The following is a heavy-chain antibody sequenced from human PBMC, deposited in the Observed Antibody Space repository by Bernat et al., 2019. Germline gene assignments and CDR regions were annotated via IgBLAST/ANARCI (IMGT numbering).Heavy chain of an antibody. J-gene: IGHJ4*02. CDR1: GFTFSSYE. Sequence: EVQLVESGGGLVQPGGSLRLSCAASGFTFSSYELNWVRHAPGKGLEWISYISSSGSAIYYADSVKGRFTISRDNAKNSLYLQMNNLRAEDTAVYYCAREGSFDDFGYWGQGTLVTVSS. CDR3: AREGSFDDFGY. CDR2: ISSSGSAI. V-gene: IGHV3-48*03. D-gene: IGHD2-15*01.